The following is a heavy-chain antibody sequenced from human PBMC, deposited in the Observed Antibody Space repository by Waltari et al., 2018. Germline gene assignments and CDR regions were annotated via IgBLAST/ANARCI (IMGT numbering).Heavy chain of an antibody. J-gene: IGHJ4*02. CDR1: GYTFTSYY. CDR3: ARDGEQQLVVDY. V-gene: IGHV1-46*01. D-gene: IGHD6-13*01. Sequence: QVQLVQSGAEVKTPGASVKVSCKASGYTFTSYYMHWVRQAPGQGIEWMGIINPSGGSTSYAQKFQGRVTMTRDTSTSTVYMELSILRSEDTAVYYCARDGEQQLVVDYWGQGTLVTVSS. CDR2: INPSGGST.